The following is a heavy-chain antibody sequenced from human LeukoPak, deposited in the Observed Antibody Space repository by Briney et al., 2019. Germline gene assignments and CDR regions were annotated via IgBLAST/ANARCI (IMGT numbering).Heavy chain of an antibody. J-gene: IGHJ6*03. CDR1: GGSFSGYY. V-gene: IGHV4-34*01. CDR2: INHSGST. D-gene: IGHD6-13*01. Sequence: PSETLSLTCAVYGGSFSGYYWSWIRQPPGKGLEWIGEINHSGSTNYNPSLKSRVTISVDTSKNQFSLKLSSVTAADTAVYYCARNRQQLVLGYYYYYMDVWGKGTTVTISS. CDR3: ARNRQQLVLGYYYYYMDV.